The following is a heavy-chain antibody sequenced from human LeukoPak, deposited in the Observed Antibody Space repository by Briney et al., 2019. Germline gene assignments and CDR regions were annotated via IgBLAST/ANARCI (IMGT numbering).Heavy chain of an antibody. CDR3: ARETDDSSGYYYDY. V-gene: IGHV1-2*02. J-gene: IGHJ4*02. CDR2: INPNSGGT. CDR1: GYTFTGYY. D-gene: IGHD3-22*01. Sequence: ASVKVSCKASGYTFTGYYMHLVRQAPGQGLEWMGWINPNSGGTNYAQKFQGRVTMTRDTSISTAYMELSRLRSDDTAVYYCARETDDSSGYYYDYWGQGALVTVSS.